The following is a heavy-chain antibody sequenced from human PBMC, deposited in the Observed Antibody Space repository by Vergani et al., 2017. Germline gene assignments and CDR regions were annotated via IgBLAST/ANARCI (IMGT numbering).Heavy chain of an antibody. J-gene: IGHJ3*01. CDR1: VFTFNSYA. CDR3: AKVCGSTSCPYGGGAFDV. Sequence: QLLESGGGLIQPGGSLRLSCAASVFTFNSYAMTWVRQAPGKGLEWVSGINNNGGSTYYADSVKGRFTISRDNSKNTLYLPMTDLRAQDTATYYCAKVCGSTSCPYGGGAFDVWGHGTMVTVSS. CDR2: INNNGGST. V-gene: IGHV3-23*01. D-gene: IGHD2-2*01.